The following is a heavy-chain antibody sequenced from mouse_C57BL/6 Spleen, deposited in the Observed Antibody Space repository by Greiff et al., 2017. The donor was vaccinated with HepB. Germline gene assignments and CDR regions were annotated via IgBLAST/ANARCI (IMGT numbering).Heavy chain of an antibody. D-gene: IGHD1-1*01. CDR2: IRSKSSNYAT. J-gene: IGHJ4*01. V-gene: IGHV10-3*01. Sequence: EVKVVESGGGLVQPKGSLKLSCAASGFTFNTYAMHWVRQAPGKGLEWVARIRSKSSNYATYYADSVKDRFTISRDDSQSMLYLQMNNLKTEDTAMYYWVRGIYYYGSSPLYAMDYWGQGTSVTVSS. CDR3: VRGIYYYGSSPLYAMDY. CDR1: GFTFNTYA.